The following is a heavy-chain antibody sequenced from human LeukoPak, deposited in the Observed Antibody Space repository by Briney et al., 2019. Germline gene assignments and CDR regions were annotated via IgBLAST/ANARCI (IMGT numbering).Heavy chain of an antibody. V-gene: IGHV4-30-2*01. CDR1: GGSISSGGYY. CDR3: AKMGSTVGPL. Sequence: SETLSLTCTVSGGSISSGGYYWSWIRQPPGKGLEWIGYIYHSGSTYYNPSLKSRVTISVDRSKNQFSLKLSSVTAADTAVYYCAKMGSTVGPLWGQETLVTVSS. J-gene: IGHJ4*02. CDR2: IYHSGST. D-gene: IGHD4-23*01.